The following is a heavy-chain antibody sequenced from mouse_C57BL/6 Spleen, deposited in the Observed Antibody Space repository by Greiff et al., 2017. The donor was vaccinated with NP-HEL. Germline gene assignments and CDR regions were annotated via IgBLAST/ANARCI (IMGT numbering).Heavy chain of an antibody. CDR2: IHPNSGST. CDR3: ASTTVVAHYYAMDY. CDR1: GYTFTSYW. Sequence: VQLQQPGAELVKPGASVKLSCKASGYTFTSYWMHWVKQRPGQGLEWIGMIHPNSGSTNYNEKFKSKATLTVDKSSSIAYMQLSSLTSEDSAVYYCASTTVVAHYYAMDYWGQGTSVTVSS. D-gene: IGHD1-1*01. V-gene: IGHV1-64*01. J-gene: IGHJ4*01.